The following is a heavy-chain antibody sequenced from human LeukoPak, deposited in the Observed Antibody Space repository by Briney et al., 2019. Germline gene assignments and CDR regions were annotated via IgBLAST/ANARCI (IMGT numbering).Heavy chain of an antibody. D-gene: IGHD3-22*01. V-gene: IGHV3-23*01. CDR2: ITGSGGST. J-gene: IGHJ4*02. CDR1: GFTFSSYT. CDR3: AKRGVVIRVILVGFHKEAYYFDS. Sequence: GGSLRLSCAASGFTFSSYTMSWVRQAPGKGLEWVSAITGSGGSTSYADSAKGRFTISRDNPKNTLYLQMNSLRAEDTAVYFCAKRGVVIRVILVGFHKEAYYFDSWGQGALVTVSS.